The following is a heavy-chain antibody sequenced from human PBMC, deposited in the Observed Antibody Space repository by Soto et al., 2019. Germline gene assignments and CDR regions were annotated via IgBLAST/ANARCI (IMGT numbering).Heavy chain of an antibody. CDR1: GFTFSSYW. V-gene: IGHV3-7*01. D-gene: IGHD1-7*01. Sequence: GGSLRLSCAASGFTFSSYWMSWVRQAPGKGLEWVANIKQDGSEKYYVDSVKGRFTISRDNAKNSLYLQMNSLRAEDTALYYCARDRNNWNYVNDWFDPWGQGTLVTVSS. CDR3: ARDRNNWNYVNDWFDP. J-gene: IGHJ5*02. CDR2: IKQDGSEK.